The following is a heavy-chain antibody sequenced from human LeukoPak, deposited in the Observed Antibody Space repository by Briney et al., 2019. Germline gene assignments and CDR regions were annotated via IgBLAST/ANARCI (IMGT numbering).Heavy chain of an antibody. CDR1: GFTFSSYA. D-gene: IGHD2-15*01. V-gene: IGHV3-30*04. CDR3: ARDLKDIVVVVAATWDV. CDR2: ISYDGSNK. J-gene: IGHJ6*04. Sequence: GGSLRLSCAASGFTFSSYAMHWVRQAPGKGLEWVAVISYDGSNKYYADSVKGRFTISRDNSKNTLYLQMNSLRAEDTAVYYCARDLKDIVVVVAATWDVWGKGPTVTVSS.